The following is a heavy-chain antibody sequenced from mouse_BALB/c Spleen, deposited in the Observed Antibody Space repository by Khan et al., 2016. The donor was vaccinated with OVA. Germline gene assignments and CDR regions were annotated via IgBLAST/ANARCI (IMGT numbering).Heavy chain of an antibody. CDR1: GFTFSDYG. CDR3: ARGGGTGPFAY. Sequence: EVELVESGGGLVQPGGSRKLSCAASGFTFSDYGMAWVRQAPGKGPEWVAFISDLAYTFYYADTVTGRFTLSRENAKNTLYLEMSSRRSGDTAMYYRARGGGTGPFAYWGQGTLVTVSA. V-gene: IGHV5-15*02. J-gene: IGHJ3*01. CDR2: ISDLAYTF.